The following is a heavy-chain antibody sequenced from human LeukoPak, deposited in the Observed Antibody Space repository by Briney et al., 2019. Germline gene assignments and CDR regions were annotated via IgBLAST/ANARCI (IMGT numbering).Heavy chain of an antibody. CDR1: GGSVSSGSYY. Sequence: SETLSLTCTVSGGSVSSGSYYWSWIRQPPGKGLEWIGYIYYSGSTNYNPSLKSRVTISVDTSKNQFSLKLSSVTAADTAVYYCARATRYSSSWYNYWGQGTLVTVSS. D-gene: IGHD6-13*01. CDR3: ARATRYSSSWYNY. V-gene: IGHV4-61*01. CDR2: IYYSGST. J-gene: IGHJ4*02.